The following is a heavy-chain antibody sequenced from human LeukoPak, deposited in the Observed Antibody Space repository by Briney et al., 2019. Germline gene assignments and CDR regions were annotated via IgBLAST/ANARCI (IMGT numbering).Heavy chain of an antibody. CDR2: ISGDSGVI. Sequence: PGRSLRLSCAASGFNFYYYVMHWVRQAPGKGPECVASISGDSGVIGYADSVKGRFTISRDNVRNSLYLQMNSLKRDDTALYYCAKDAPPGSIVHWGQGTLVTVSS. CDR3: AKDAPPGSIVH. V-gene: IGHV3-9*01. CDR1: GFNFYYYV. D-gene: IGHD2-15*01. J-gene: IGHJ4*02.